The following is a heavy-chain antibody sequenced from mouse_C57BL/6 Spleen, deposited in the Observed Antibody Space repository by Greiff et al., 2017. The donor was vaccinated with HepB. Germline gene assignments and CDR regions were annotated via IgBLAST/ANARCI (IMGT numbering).Heavy chain of an antibody. Sequence: EVMLVESGGGLVKPGGSLKLSCAASGFTFSSYAMSWVRQTPEKRLEWVATISDGGSYTYYPDNVKGRFTISRDNAKNNLYLQMSHLKSEDTAMYYCARDTLYQPFFDDWGKGTTLTVSS. J-gene: IGHJ2*01. CDR2: ISDGGSYT. CDR3: ARDTLYQPFFDD. D-gene: IGHD6-1*01. V-gene: IGHV5-4*01. CDR1: GFTFSSYA.